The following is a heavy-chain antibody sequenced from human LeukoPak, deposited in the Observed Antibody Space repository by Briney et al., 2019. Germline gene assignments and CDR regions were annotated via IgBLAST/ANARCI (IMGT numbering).Heavy chain of an antibody. D-gene: IGHD1-14*01. Sequence: GASVKVSCKASGGTFSSYAISWVRQAPGKGLEWMGGFDPEDGETIYAQKFQGRVTMTEDTSTDTAYMELSSLRSEDTAVYYCATGLTVTLSDYWGQGTLVTVSS. J-gene: IGHJ4*02. CDR3: ATGLTVTLSDY. V-gene: IGHV1-24*01. CDR2: FDPEDGET. CDR1: GGTFSSYA.